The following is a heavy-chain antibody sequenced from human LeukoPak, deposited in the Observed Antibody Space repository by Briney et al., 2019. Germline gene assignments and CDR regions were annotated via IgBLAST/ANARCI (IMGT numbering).Heavy chain of an antibody. CDR3: AKTVRYNYDSSGYSLFYN. D-gene: IGHD3-22*01. CDR1: GFTFSNAW. CDR2: ISGGGDST. V-gene: IGHV3-23*01. Sequence: TGGSLRLSCAASGFTFSNAWMSWVRQAPGKGLEWVSGISGGGDSTSYADSVKGRFTISRDNSKNTLYLQMNSLRPEDTAVYYCAKTVRYNYDSSGYSLFYNWGQGTLVTVSS. J-gene: IGHJ4*02.